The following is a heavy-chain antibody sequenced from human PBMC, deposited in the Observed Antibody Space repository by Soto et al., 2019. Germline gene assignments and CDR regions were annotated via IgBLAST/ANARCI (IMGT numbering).Heavy chain of an antibody. CDR2: IYYSGST. CDR1: GGSISSGGYY. CDR3: AREPTI. D-gene: IGHD1-26*01. Sequence: QVQLQESGPGLVKPSQTLSLTCTVSGGSISSGGYYWSWIRQHPGKGREWIGYIYYSGSTYYNPSRXSXXTISVDTSKNQLALKLSSVTAADTAVYYCAREPTIWGQGTLVTVSS. V-gene: IGHV4-31*03. J-gene: IGHJ4*02.